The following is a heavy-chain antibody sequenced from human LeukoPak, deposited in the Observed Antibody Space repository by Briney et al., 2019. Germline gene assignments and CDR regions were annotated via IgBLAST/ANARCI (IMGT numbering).Heavy chain of an antibody. CDR3: ARPPFYGYSSDI. CDR1: GFTFSSYW. Sequence: PGGSLRLSCAASGFTFSSYWMSWVRQAPGKGLEWVANIKTEGSEKYYVDSVKGRFPLSRDNAKNSLYPQMNSLRAEDTAVCYCARPPFYGYSSDIWGQGTMVTVSS. V-gene: IGHV3-7*01. CDR2: IKTEGSEK. J-gene: IGHJ3*02. D-gene: IGHD4-17*01.